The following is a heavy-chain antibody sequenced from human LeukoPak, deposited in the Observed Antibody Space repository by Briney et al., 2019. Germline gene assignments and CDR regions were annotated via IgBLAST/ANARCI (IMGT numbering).Heavy chain of an antibody. CDR3: ARDHYGSGSYKAYFDY. CDR1: DASVTTYS. V-gene: IGHV4-4*07. D-gene: IGHD3-10*01. Sequence: SETLSLTCTVSDASVTTYSWSWLRQPAGKGLEWIGRVYSSGATKYNPSLKSRVTISADTSKNQFSLKLPSATAADTAVYHCARDHYGSGSYKAYFDYWGHGIQVTVSS. CDR2: VYSSGAT. J-gene: IGHJ4*01.